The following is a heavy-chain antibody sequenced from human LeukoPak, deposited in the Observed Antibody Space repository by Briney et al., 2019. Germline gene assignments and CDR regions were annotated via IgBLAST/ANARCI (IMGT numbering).Heavy chain of an antibody. D-gene: IGHD6-19*01. J-gene: IGHJ6*03. CDR1: GYTFTSYG. CDR3: ATYSSGYYMDV. CDR2: IIPIFGTA. V-gene: IGHV1-69*06. Sequence: SVKVSCKASGYTFTSYGISWVRQAPGQGLEWMGGIIPIFGTANYAQKFQGRVTITADKSTSTAYMELSSLRSEDTAVYYCATYSSGYYMDVWGKGTTVTVSS.